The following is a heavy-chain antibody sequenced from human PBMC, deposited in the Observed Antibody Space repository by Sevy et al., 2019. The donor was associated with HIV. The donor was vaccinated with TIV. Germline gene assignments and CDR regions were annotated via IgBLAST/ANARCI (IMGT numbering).Heavy chain of an antibody. D-gene: IGHD5-18*01. CDR2: IYYSGST. Sequence: SETLSLTCTVSGGSISSSSYYWGWIRQPPGKGLEWVGSIYYSGSTYYNPSLKSRVTISVDTSKNQFSLKLSSVTAADTAVYYCAMVCGYSYGAGYYGMDVWGQRTTVTVSS. CDR3: AMVCGYSYGAGYYGMDV. V-gene: IGHV4-39*01. CDR1: GGSISSSSYY. J-gene: IGHJ6*02.